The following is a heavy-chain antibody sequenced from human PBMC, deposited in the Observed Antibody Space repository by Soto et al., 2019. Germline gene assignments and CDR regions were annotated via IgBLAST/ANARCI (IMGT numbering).Heavy chain of an antibody. CDR2: IWYHGIDK. Sequence: QVQLVESGGGMVQPERSLRLSCAASGFTFSRQAMHWVRQAPGRALEWVAVIWYHGIDKYYADSVKGRFTISRDNSKNTVYLQMNSLRGEDTAVYYCATGFLGLCTGGNCPLDYWGQGTLVTVSS. J-gene: IGHJ4*02. D-gene: IGHD2-15*01. V-gene: IGHV3-33*01. CDR1: GFTFSRQA. CDR3: ATGFLGLCTGGNCPLDY.